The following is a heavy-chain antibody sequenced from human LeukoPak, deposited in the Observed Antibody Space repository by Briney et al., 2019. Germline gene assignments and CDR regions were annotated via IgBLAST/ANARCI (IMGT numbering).Heavy chain of an antibody. CDR3: ARDHYGSGSYYNWSAFDI. V-gene: IGHV3-33*01. D-gene: IGHD3-10*01. Sequence: GGSLRLSCAASGFTFSSYGMHWVRQAPGKGLEWVAVIWYDGSNKYYADSVKGRFTISRDNSKNTLYLQMNSLRAEDTPVYYCARDHYGSGSYYNWSAFDIWGQGTMVTVSS. CDR2: IWYDGSNK. CDR1: GFTFSSYG. J-gene: IGHJ3*02.